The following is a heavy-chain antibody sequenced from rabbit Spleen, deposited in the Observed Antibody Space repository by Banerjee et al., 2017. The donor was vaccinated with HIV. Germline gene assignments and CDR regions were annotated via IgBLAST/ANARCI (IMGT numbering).Heavy chain of an antibody. V-gene: IGHV1S45*01. CDR3: ARDGAGVDYSLDL. Sequence: QEQLVESGGGLVQPTGSLTLTCKASGFSFSSSYYIGWVRQAPGKGLEWIGGISTGSGDTNYATWAKGRFTISKTSSTTVTLQMTSLTAADTATYFCARDGAGVDYSLDLWGPGTLVTVS. CDR1: GFSFSSSYY. CDR2: ISTGSGDT. D-gene: IGHD7-1*01. J-gene: IGHJ4*01.